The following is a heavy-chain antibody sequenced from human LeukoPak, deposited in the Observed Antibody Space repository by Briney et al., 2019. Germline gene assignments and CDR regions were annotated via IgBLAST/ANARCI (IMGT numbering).Heavy chain of an antibody. CDR3: ARTLEALWFGEFDY. D-gene: IGHD3-10*01. CDR1: GGTFSSYA. V-gene: IGHV1-69*06. Sequence: SVKVSCKASGGTFSSYAISWVRQAPGQGLEWMGGIIPIFGTANYAQKFQGRVTITADKSASTAYMELSSLRSEDTAVYYCARTLEALWFGEFDYWGQGTLVTVSS. J-gene: IGHJ4*02. CDR2: IIPIFGTA.